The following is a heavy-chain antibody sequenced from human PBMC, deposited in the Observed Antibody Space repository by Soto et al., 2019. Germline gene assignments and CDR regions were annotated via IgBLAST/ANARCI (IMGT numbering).Heavy chain of an antibody. CDR1: GFTVSSHY. CDR2: IYSGGST. D-gene: IGHD3-10*01. Sequence: PGASLRLACAASGFTVSSHYMSWVRHAPGKGLEWVSVIYSGGSTHYADSVKGRFTISRDNSKNTLYLQMNSLRAEDTAVYYCASVGVTPDCYYGMDVWGQGATVTVSS. J-gene: IGHJ6*02. V-gene: IGHV3-53*01. CDR3: ASVGVTPDCYYGMDV.